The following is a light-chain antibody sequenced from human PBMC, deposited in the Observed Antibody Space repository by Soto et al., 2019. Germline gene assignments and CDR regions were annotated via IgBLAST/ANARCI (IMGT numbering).Light chain of an antibody. J-gene: IGKJ4*01. Sequence: DIVMTQSPDSLAVSLGERATINCKSSQSVLYSSNNKNDLAWYQHKPGQPPKLLIYWASTRESGVPDRFSGSGSVTDFTLTISSLQAEDVAVYYCQQYYTTPPTFGGGTKVEIK. V-gene: IGKV4-1*01. CDR2: WAS. CDR1: QSVLYSSNNKND. CDR3: QQYYTTPPT.